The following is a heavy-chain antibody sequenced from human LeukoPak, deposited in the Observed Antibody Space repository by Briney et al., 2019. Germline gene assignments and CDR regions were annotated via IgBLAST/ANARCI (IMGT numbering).Heavy chain of an antibody. CDR1: GGSISSYY. Sequence: SETLSLTCTVSGGSISSYYWSWIRQPAGKGLEWIGRIDTSGSTNYNPSLKSRVTMSVDTSKNQFSLKLSSVTAADTAVYYCARDQYYYDSSGYYRLDYWGQGTLVTVPS. J-gene: IGHJ4*02. D-gene: IGHD3-22*01. CDR2: IDTSGST. V-gene: IGHV4-4*07. CDR3: ARDQYYYDSSGYYRLDY.